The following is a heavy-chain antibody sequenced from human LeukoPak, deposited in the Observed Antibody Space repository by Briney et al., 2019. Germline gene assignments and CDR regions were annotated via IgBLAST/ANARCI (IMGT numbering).Heavy chain of an antibody. CDR3: ARYPVIAAAGTGVFDY. CDR1: GYTFTRYW. V-gene: IGHV5-51*01. Sequence: GESLKISCKGSGYTFTRYWIGWVRQIPGKGLEWMGIIYPADSETRYSPSFQGQVTISADKSISTAFLQWSSLKASDTAMYYCARYPVIAAAGTGVFDYWGQGTLVTVSS. CDR2: IYPADSET. D-gene: IGHD6-13*01. J-gene: IGHJ4*02.